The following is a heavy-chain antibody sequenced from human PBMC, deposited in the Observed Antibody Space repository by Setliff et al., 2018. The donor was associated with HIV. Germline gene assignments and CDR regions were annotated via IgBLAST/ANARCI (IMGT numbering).Heavy chain of an antibody. Sequence: SETLSLTCIVSGASISSQYWSWIRQPAGKGLEWIGRVYSSGNTNYNPSLKSRVTMSVDTSKNQFSLKLSSVTAADTAVYYCVLGSSYFDYWGQGTLVTVSS. CDR2: VYSSGNT. J-gene: IGHJ4*02. V-gene: IGHV4-4*07. D-gene: IGHD2-8*02. CDR1: GASISSQY. CDR3: VLGSSYFDY.